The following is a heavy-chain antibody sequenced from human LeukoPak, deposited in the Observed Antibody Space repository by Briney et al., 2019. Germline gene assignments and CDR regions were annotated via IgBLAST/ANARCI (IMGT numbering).Heavy chain of an antibody. J-gene: IGHJ4*02. CDR2: FDPEDGEDGET. CDR1: VYSLLELA. Sequence: ASVTVSCTVSVYSLLELAMHWVRQAPGKGLEWVGSFDPEDGEDGETHYAQKLQGRVTMTEDASTDTAYMELNSLRSEDTAVYYCAMTDRYAGRPFDYWGQGTLVTVSS. CDR3: AMTDRYAGRPFDY. D-gene: IGHD5-12*01. V-gene: IGHV1-24*01.